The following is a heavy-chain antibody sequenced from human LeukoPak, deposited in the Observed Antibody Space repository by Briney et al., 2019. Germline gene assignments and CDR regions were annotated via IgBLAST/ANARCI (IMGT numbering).Heavy chain of an antibody. CDR1: GYTFINYG. Sequence: ASVKVSCKASGYTFINYGISWVRQAPGQGLEWMGWISAENGNTNYAQKLQGRVTMTTDTSTSTAYMELRSLRSDDTAVYYCARERGRIAAAGTGGYFDYWGQGTLVTVSS. D-gene: IGHD6-13*01. CDR3: ARERGRIAAAGTGGYFDY. V-gene: IGHV1-18*01. CDR2: ISAENGNT. J-gene: IGHJ4*02.